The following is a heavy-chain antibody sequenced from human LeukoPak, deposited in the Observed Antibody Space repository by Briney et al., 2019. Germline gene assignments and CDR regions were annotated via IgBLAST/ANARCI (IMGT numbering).Heavy chain of an antibody. D-gene: IGHD5-12*01. Sequence: SETLSLTCAVYGGSFSGYYWSWIRQPPGKGLEWIGEINHSGSTNYNPSLKSRVTISVDTSKNQFSLKLSSVTAADTAVYYYARKSTERGYSFDYWGQGTLVTVSS. CDR3: ARKSTERGYSFDY. CDR1: GGSFSGYY. J-gene: IGHJ4*02. V-gene: IGHV4-34*01. CDR2: INHSGST.